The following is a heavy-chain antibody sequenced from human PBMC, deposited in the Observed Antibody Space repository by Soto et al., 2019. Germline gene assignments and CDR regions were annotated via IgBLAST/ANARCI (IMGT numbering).Heavy chain of an antibody. J-gene: IGHJ4*02. CDR3: ARESEDLTSNFDY. CDR1: GFSFSNYG. V-gene: IGHV3-30*03. CDR2: VSSDGNNK. Sequence: PGGSLRLSCVASGFSFSNYGMHWVRQAPGKGLEWVAFVSSDGNNKYYAESVKGRFTISRDNAKNTLYLEMNSLRAEDTAVYYCARESEDLTSNFDYWGQGTLVTVSS.